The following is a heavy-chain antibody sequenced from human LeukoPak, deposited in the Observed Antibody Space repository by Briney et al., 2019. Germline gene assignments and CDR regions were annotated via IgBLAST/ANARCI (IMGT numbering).Heavy chain of an antibody. CDR2: INHSGST. Sequence: PSETLSLTYAVYGGSFSGYYWSWIRQPPGKGLEWIGEINHSGSTNYNPSLKSRVTISVDTSKNQFSLKLSSVTAADTAVYYCARAKPSHYDFWSGYLRGDYGMDVWGQGTTVTVSS. CDR3: ARAKPSHYDFWSGYLRGDYGMDV. D-gene: IGHD3-3*01. J-gene: IGHJ6*02. CDR1: GGSFSGYY. V-gene: IGHV4-34*01.